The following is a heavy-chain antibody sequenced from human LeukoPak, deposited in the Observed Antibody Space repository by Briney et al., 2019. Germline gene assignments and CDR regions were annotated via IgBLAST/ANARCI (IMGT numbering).Heavy chain of an antibody. D-gene: IGHD4-23*01. J-gene: IGHJ2*01. CDR1: GGSISSYY. Sequence: SETLSLTCTVSGGSISSYYWSWIRQPPGKGLEWIGYIYYSGSTNYNPSLKSRVTISVDTSKNQFSLKLSSVTAADTAVYYCARGGAVVTLEYFDLWGRGTLVTVSS. CDR3: ARGGAVVTLEYFDL. V-gene: IGHV4-59*01. CDR2: IYYSGST.